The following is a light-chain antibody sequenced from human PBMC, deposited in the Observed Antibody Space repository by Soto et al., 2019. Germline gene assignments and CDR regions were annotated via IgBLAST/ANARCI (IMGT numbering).Light chain of an antibody. CDR2: GAS. CDR1: QSGGSN. V-gene: IGKV3-15*01. Sequence: EILLTQSPATLSMSPGEIATLSCRASQSGGSNLAWYQQQPGQAPRLLVYGASTRATEIPARFSCSGSGTEFTLTISSLQSEDFAVYYCQQYNDWPLTFGGGTKVEIK. J-gene: IGKJ4*01. CDR3: QQYNDWPLT.